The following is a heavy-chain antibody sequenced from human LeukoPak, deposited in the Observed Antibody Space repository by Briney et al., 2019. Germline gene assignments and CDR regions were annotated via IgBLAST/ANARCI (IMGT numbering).Heavy chain of an antibody. CDR3: ARDAAAADPQTYYYYYYMDV. Sequence: SETLSLTCTVSGGSISSSSYYWGWIRQPPGKGLEWIGNIYYSGSTYYNPSLKSRVTISVDTSKNQFSLKLSSVTAADTAVYYCARDAAAADPQTYYYYYYMDVWGKGTTVTVSS. V-gene: IGHV4-39*07. D-gene: IGHD6-13*01. CDR1: GGSISSSSYY. CDR2: IYYSGST. J-gene: IGHJ6*03.